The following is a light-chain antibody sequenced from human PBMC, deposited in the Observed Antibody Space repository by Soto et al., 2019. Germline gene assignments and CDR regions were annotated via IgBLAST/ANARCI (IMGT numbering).Light chain of an antibody. Sequence: DIQMTQSPSTLSAYVGDRVTLTCRASQSISTWLAWYQQKPGKAPKLLIYQASNLQSGVPSRFSGSGSGTELTLTISSLQPDDFATYYCQHYNSYPWAFGQGTKVDIK. CDR1: QSISTW. J-gene: IGKJ1*01. CDR2: QAS. V-gene: IGKV1-5*03. CDR3: QHYNSYPWA.